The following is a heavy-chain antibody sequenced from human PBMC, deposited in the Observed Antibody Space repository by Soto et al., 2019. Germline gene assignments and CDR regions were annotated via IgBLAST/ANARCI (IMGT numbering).Heavy chain of an antibody. Sequence: GGSLRLSCAASGFTFSIYAMSWVRQAPGKGLEWVSGISGSGGSTYYADSVKGRFTISRDNSKNTLYLQMNSLRAEDTAVYYCAKHGYSSSWSYFDYWGQGTLVTVSS. D-gene: IGHD6-13*01. J-gene: IGHJ4*02. CDR2: ISGSGGST. CDR3: AKHGYSSSWSYFDY. V-gene: IGHV3-23*01. CDR1: GFTFSIYA.